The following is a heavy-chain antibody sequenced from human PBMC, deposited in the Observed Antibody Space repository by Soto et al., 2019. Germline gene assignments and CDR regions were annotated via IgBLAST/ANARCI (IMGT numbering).Heavy chain of an antibody. CDR2: IKSKNDGGTK. J-gene: IGHJ1*01. CDR1: GFTFTNAW. CDR3: TTARGTYGAEYFQH. V-gene: IGHV3-15*01. D-gene: IGHD4-17*01. Sequence: EVQLVESGGGLVKPGGALRLSCAASGFTFTNAWMSWVRQAPGKGLEWVGRIKSKNDGGTKDYAAPVKGRFTISRDDSKNTLYLQMNSLKTEDTAVYYCTTARGTYGAEYFQHWGQGTLVTVSS.